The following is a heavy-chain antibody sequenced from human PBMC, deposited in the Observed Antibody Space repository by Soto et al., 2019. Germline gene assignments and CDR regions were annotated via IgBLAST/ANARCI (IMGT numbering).Heavy chain of an antibody. CDR1: GGSISSYY. CDR2: VYYGGST. Sequence: LSLTCTVSGGSISSYYWSWIRQPPGKGLEWIGYVYYGGSTNYNPSLKSRVTISVDTSKNQFSLKLSSVTAADTAVYYCARSKSGSYFRYWGQGTLVTVSS. CDR3: ARSKSGSYFRY. D-gene: IGHD1-26*01. J-gene: IGHJ4*02. V-gene: IGHV4-59*01.